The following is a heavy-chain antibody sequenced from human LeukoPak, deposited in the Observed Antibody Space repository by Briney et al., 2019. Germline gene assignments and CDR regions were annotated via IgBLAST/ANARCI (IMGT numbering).Heavy chain of an antibody. CDR3: ARHGFRMIWSGYFVGFDP. J-gene: IGHJ5*02. V-gene: IGHV4-31*03. D-gene: IGHD3-3*01. CDR2: IYYSGST. CDR1: GGSISSGGYY. Sequence: PSETLSLTCTVSGGSISSGGYYWSWIRQHPGKGLEWIGYIYYSGSTYYNPSLKSRVTISVDTSKNQFSLKLSSVTAADTAVYYCARHGFRMIWSGYFVGFDPWGQGTLVTVSS.